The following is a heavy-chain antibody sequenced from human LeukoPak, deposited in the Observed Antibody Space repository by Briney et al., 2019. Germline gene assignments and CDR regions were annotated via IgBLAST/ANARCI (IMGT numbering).Heavy chain of an antibody. J-gene: IGHJ3*02. CDR1: GYTFTSYG. Sequence: ASVKVSCKASGYTFTSYGISWVRQAPGQGLEWMGWISAYNGNTNYAQKLQGRVTMTTDTSTSTGYMELRSLRSDDTAVYYCTIVLLWFGEFAGGAFDIWGQGTMVTVSS. V-gene: IGHV1-18*01. CDR3: TIVLLWFGEFAGGAFDI. D-gene: IGHD3-10*01. CDR2: ISAYNGNT.